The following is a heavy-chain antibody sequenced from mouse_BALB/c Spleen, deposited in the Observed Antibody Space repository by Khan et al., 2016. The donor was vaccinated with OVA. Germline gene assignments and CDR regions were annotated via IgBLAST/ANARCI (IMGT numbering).Heavy chain of an antibody. CDR2: ISYSGNT. J-gene: IGHJ2*01. D-gene: IGHD1-1*02. Sequence: EVQLQESGPGLVKPSQSLSLICTVTGYSITSDYAWNWIRQFPGNKLEWMGFISYSGNTKYNPSLKSRISITRDTSKNQFFLQLNSVTTEHTATYYCARVYGGDFDYWGQGTTLTVSS. CDR3: ARVYGGDFDY. V-gene: IGHV3-2*02. CDR1: GYSITSDYA.